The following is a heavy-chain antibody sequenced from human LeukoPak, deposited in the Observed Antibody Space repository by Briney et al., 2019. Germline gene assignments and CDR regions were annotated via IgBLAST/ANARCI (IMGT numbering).Heavy chain of an antibody. CDR3: ARELGVPAAISSFYYYYMDV. V-gene: IGHV1-2*02. D-gene: IGHD2-2*01. CDR1: GYTFTGYY. CDR2: INPNSGGT. Sequence: ASVTVSCKASGYTFTGYYMHWVRQAPGQGLEWMGWINPNSGGTNYAQKLQGRVTMTRDTSISTAYMELSRLRSDDTAVYYCARELGVPAAISSFYYYYMDVWGKGTTVTVSS. J-gene: IGHJ6*03.